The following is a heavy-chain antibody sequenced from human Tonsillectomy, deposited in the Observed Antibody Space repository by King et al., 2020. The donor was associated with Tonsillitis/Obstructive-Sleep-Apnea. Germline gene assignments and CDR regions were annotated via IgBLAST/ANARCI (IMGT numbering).Heavy chain of an antibody. CDR2: ISAYNGNT. CDR3: ARSRPCGGDCSYHDAFDI. V-gene: IGHV1-18*01. CDR1: GYTFTSYG. J-gene: IGHJ3*02. D-gene: IGHD2-21*01. Sequence: VQLVESGAEVKKPGASVKVSCKASGYTFTSYGISWVRQAPGQGLEWMGWISAYNGNTNYAQKLQGRVTMTTDTSTSTAYMELRSLRSDDTAVYYCARSRPCGGDCSYHDAFDIWGQGTMVTVSS.